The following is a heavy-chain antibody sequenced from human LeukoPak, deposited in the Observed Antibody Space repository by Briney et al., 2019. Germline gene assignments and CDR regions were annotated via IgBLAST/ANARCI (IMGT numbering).Heavy chain of an antibody. CDR3: ARVGSCSSTSCPTGWFDP. CDR2: IYYSGST. J-gene: IGHJ5*02. V-gene: IGHV4-59*08. CDR1: GGSISSYY. Sequence: SETLSLTCTVSGGSISSYYWSWIRQPPGKGLEWIGYIYYSGSTNYNPSLKSRVTISVDTSKNQFSLKLSSVTAADTAVYYCARVGSCSSTSCPTGWFDPWGQGTLVTVSS. D-gene: IGHD2-2*01.